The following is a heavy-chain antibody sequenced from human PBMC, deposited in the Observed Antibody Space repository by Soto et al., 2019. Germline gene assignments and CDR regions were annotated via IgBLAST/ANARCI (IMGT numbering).Heavy chain of an antibody. V-gene: IGHV4-30-4*02. CDR2: IYYSGST. CDR3: AREGEAYYDSSGYYAFYFDY. CDR1: GDSIRSGNHY. J-gene: IGHJ4*02. D-gene: IGHD3-22*01. Sequence: SETLSLTCTVSGDSIRSGNHYWSWIRQPPGKGLEWIGYIYYSGSTYYSPSLKSRVTISVGTSKNQFSLKLSSVTAADTAVYYCAREGEAYYDSSGYYAFYFDYWGQGTLVTVSS.